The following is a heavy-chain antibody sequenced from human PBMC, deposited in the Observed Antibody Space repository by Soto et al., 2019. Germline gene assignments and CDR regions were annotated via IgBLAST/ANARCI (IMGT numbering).Heavy chain of an antibody. CDR1: GFSLSTSGVG. CDR3: AHSTLLGLASYYDSGYYGMDV. J-gene: IGHJ6*02. V-gene: IGHV2-5*02. CDR2: IYWDDDK. Sequence: QITLKESGPTLVKPTQTLTLTCTFSGFSLSTSGVGVGWIRQPPGKALEWLALIYWDDDKRYSPSLKSRLTNTTSTYKNQVVLTMTDMDPVDTSTYYCAHSTLLGLASYYDSGYYGMDVWGQGTTVTVSS. D-gene: IGHD3-10*01.